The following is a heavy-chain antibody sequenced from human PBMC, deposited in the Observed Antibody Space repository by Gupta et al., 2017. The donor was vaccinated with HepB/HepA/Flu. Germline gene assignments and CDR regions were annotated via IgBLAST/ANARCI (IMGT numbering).Heavy chain of an antibody. Sequence: EVLLLESGGGLVQPGGSLRLSCAASGFTFRNYAMSWARQAPGKGLEWVSALDNSGEDRYYADSANGRFTISRDNSKGTLYLEMNSLKADDTAVYYGAKHSGVTRIGRYFDSWGQGTLVTVS. D-gene: IGHD3-3*01. J-gene: IGHJ4*02. CDR1: GFTFRNYA. CDR2: LDNSGEDR. V-gene: IGHV3-23*05. CDR3: AKHSGVTRIGRYFDS.